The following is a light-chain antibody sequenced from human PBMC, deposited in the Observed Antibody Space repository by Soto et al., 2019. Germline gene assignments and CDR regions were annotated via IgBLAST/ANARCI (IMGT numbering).Light chain of an antibody. J-gene: IGKJ1*01. V-gene: IGKV1-5*01. CDR1: QSISSW. Sequence: DIQMTQSPSTLSASVVYIVTITFRSSQSISSWLAWYQQKPGKAPKLLIYDASSLESGVPSRFSGSGSGTEFTLTISSLQPDDFATYYCQKYNSYSGKFGQGTKVDIK. CDR3: QKYNSYSGK. CDR2: DAS.